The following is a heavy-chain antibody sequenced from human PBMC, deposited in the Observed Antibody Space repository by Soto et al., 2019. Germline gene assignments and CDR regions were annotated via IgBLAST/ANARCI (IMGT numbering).Heavy chain of an antibody. Sequence: SETLSLTCTVSGGSISSYYWSWIRQPPGKGLEWIGYIYYSGSTNYNPSLKSRVTISVDTSKNQFSLKLSSVTAADTAVYYCARAPITIFGVVSWFDPWRQGTLVTVSS. V-gene: IGHV4-59*01. CDR1: GGSISSYY. CDR3: ARAPITIFGVVSWFDP. D-gene: IGHD3-3*01. J-gene: IGHJ5*02. CDR2: IYYSGST.